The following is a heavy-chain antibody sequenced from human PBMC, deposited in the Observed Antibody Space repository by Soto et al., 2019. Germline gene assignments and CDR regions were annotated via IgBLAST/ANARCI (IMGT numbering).Heavy chain of an antibody. J-gene: IGHJ4*02. CDR1: GFTFRSYV. Sequence: QVQLVESGGGVVQPGTSLRLSCVGSGFTFRSYVIHWVRQAPGKGLEWVALTSYDGSNNFYGDSVKGRFTISRHNSRNTVELQMDSIRFEDTAFYYCARWGTTGVLDVWGQGTLVSVSS. D-gene: IGHD3-16*01. CDR2: TSYDGSNN. CDR3: ARWGTTGVLDV. V-gene: IGHV3-33*05.